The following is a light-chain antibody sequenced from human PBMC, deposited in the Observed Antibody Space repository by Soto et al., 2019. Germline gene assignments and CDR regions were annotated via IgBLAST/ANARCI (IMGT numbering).Light chain of an antibody. J-gene: IGKJ5*01. CDR2: GVS. V-gene: IGKV3-20*01. CDR3: QQYGRSPT. CDR1: QTVSNIY. Sequence: EILFTHSPGTLSLSPGDRATRSCRASQTVSNIYLVWYQQRPGQAPRLLIYGVSSRATGIPDRFSGSGSATDFTLTISRLEPEDFAVYYCQQYGRSPTFGQGTRLEIK.